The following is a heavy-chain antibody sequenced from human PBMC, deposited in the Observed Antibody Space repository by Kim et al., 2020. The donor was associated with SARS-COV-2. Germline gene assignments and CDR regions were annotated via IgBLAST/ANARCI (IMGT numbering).Heavy chain of an antibody. Sequence: ASVKVSCKASGYTFTSYYMHWVRQAPGQGLEWMGIINPSGGSTSYAQKFQGRVTMTRDTSTSTVYMELSSLRSEDTAVYYCARDSPIFGVVHFAFDIWGQGTMVTVSS. CDR1: GYTFTSYY. CDR2: INPSGGST. J-gene: IGHJ3*02. D-gene: IGHD3-3*01. V-gene: IGHV1-46*01. CDR3: ARDSPIFGVVHFAFDI.